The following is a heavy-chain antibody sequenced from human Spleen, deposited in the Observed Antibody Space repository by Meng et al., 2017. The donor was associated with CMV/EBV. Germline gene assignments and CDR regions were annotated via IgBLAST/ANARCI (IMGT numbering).Heavy chain of an antibody. CDR3: ARETMILVVDY. CDR2: ISYGGST. D-gene: IGHD3-22*01. CDR1: GASITSSTYF. J-gene: IGHJ4*02. V-gene: IGHV4-39*06. Sequence: SETLSLTCTVSGASITSSTYFWDWIRQPPGKGLEWIGSISYGGSTFYNSSLKSRVTISVDMSKNQFTLKLTSVTAADTAVYYCARETMILVVDYWGQGTLVTVSS.